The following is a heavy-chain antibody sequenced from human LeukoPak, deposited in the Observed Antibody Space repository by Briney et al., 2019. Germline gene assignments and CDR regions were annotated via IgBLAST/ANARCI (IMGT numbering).Heavy chain of an antibody. V-gene: IGHV3-33*01. Sequence: PGRSLRLSCAASGFTFSTYGKHWVRQAPGKGLEWVAAAWYDGSKGYYADSVKGRFTISRDNSKDTLDLQMNSLRAEDTAVYYCARVREQLEWYFYYWGQGTLVTVSS. CDR3: ARVREQLEWYFYY. D-gene: IGHD1-1*01. CDR1: GFTFSTYG. J-gene: IGHJ4*02. CDR2: AWYDGSKG.